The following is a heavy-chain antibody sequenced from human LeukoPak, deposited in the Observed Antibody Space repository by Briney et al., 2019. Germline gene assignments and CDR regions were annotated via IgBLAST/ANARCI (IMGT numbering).Heavy chain of an antibody. V-gene: IGHV3-74*01. CDR2: INSDGSST. J-gene: IGHJ4*02. D-gene: IGHD3-22*01. CDR3: ARSGYYEVGVFDY. CDR1: GFTFSSYW. Sequence: PGGSLRLSCAASGFTFSSYWMHWVRQAPGKGLVWVSRINSDGSSTSYVDSVKGRFTISRDNAENTLYLQMNSLRAEDTAVYYCARSGYYEVGVFDYWGQGTLVTVSS.